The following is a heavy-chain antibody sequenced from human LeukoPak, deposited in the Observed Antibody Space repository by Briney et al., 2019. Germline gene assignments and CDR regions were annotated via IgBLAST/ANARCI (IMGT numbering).Heavy chain of an antibody. J-gene: IGHJ6*03. Sequence: PSETLSLTCTVSGGSISSYYWSWIRQPPGKGLEWIGYIYYSGSTNYNPSLKSRVTISVDTSKNQFSLKLSSVTAADTAVYYCARGGSYYLDYYYYMDVWGKGTTVTISS. D-gene: IGHD1-26*01. CDR1: GGSISSYY. V-gene: IGHV4-59*01. CDR2: IYYSGST. CDR3: ARGGSYYLDYYYYMDV.